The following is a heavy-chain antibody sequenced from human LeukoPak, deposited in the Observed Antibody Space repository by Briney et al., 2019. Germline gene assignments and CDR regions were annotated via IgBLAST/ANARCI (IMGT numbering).Heavy chain of an antibody. J-gene: IGHJ4*02. Sequence: GRSLRLSCPTSGFSFSNYAMHWVRQAPGKGLEWVAFISYDGINKYYGDSVKGRFTISRDNAKNSLYLQMNSLRAEDTAVYYCAGRYFDLLRTFDYWGQGTLVTVSS. V-gene: IGHV3-30*03. D-gene: IGHD3-9*01. CDR3: AGRYFDLLRTFDY. CDR2: ISYDGINK. CDR1: GFSFSNYA.